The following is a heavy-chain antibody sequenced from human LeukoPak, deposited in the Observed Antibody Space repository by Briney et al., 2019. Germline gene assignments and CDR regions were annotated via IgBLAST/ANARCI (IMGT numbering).Heavy chain of an antibody. CDR3: ARRRLLWFGELAPSHMDV. CDR2: INHSGST. Sequence: SETLSLTCAVYGGSFSGYYWSWIRQPPGKGLEWIGGINHSGSTNYNPSLKSRVTISVDTSKNQFSLKLSSVTAADTAVYYCARRRLLWFGELAPSHMDVWGKGTTVTISS. CDR1: GGSFSGYY. V-gene: IGHV4-34*01. D-gene: IGHD3-10*01. J-gene: IGHJ6*03.